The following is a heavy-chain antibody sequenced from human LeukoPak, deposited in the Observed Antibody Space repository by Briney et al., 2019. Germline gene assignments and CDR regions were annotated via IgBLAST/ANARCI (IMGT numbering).Heavy chain of an antibody. CDR1: GYTFTGYY. CDR3: AREDYYDSSGYAF. J-gene: IGHJ4*02. Sequence: ASVKISCKASGYTFTGYYMHWVRQAPGQGLEWMGWINPNSGGTNYAQKFQGRVTMTRDTSISTAYMELSRLRSDDTAVYYCAREDYYDSSGYAFWGQGTLVTVSS. V-gene: IGHV1-2*02. CDR2: INPNSGGT. D-gene: IGHD3-22*01.